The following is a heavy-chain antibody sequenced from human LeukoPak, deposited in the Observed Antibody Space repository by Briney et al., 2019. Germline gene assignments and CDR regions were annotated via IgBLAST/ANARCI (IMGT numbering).Heavy chain of an antibody. Sequence: AAVKVSCKVSGYTLTELSMHWVRQAPGKGLAWMGGFDPEDGETVYAQKFQGRVTMTEDTSTDTAYMELSSLRSEDTAVYYCATARTSNCGGDCYYYFDYWGQGTLVTVSS. V-gene: IGHV1-24*01. CDR2: FDPEDGET. J-gene: IGHJ4*02. D-gene: IGHD2-21*02. CDR1: GYTLTELS. CDR3: ATARTSNCGGDCYYYFDY.